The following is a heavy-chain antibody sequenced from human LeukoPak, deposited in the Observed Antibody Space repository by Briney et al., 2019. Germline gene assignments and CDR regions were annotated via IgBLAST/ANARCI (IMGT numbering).Heavy chain of an antibody. CDR2: ISYDGSTK. V-gene: IGHV3-30*19. CDR1: GFTFSSYG. CDR3: ARDVGSNWYERFDD. Sequence: GSLRLSCAASGFTFSSYGMHWVRQAPGKGLEWVAVISYDGSTKYYADSVKGRFTISRDNSKNTLYLQMNSLRAEDTSVYYCARDVGSNWYERFDDWGQGTLVTVSS. D-gene: IGHD6-13*01. J-gene: IGHJ4*02.